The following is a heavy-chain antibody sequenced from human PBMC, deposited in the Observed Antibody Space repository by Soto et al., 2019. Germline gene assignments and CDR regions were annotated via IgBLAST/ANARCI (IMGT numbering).Heavy chain of an antibody. CDR3: ASVRQLVGYFCYHMDF. CDR2: IGAYNGDT. Sequence: ASVKVSCKASGYTFTNYGITWVRQAPGQGLEWMGWIGAYNGDTHYTERLQGRVTMTTDTSTSTAYMELRGLRSDDTAVYYCASVRQLVGYFCYHMDFWGKGTPVTGSS. J-gene: IGHJ6*03. D-gene: IGHD6-6*01. CDR1: GYTFTNYG. V-gene: IGHV1-18*01.